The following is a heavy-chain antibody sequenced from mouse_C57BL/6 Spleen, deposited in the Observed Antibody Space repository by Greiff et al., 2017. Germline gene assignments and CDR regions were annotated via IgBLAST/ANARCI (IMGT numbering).Heavy chain of an antibody. D-gene: IGHD2-4*01. CDR2: IDPSDSYT. J-gene: IGHJ3*01. CDR3: ARQGLRGSAWFAY. Sequence: QVQLQQPGAELVMPGASVKLSCKASGYTFTSYWMHWVKQRPGQGLEWIGEIDPSDSYTNYNQKFKGKSTLTVDKPSSTAYMQLSSLTSEDSAVYYCARQGLRGSAWFAYWGQGTLVTVSA. CDR1: GYTFTSYW. V-gene: IGHV1-69*01.